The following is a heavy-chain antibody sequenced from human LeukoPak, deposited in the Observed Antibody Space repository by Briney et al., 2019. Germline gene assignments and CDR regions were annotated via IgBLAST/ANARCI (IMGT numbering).Heavy chain of an antibody. CDR1: GYTFTGYY. Sequence: ASVKVSCKASGYTFTGYYMHWVRQAPGQGLEWMGWINPNSGGTNYAQKFKDRVTMTRDTSISTAYMELSRLRSDDTAVYYCARDGRYSYGLGVSRYGMDVWGQGTTVTVSS. D-gene: IGHD5-18*01. CDR3: ARDGRYSYGLGVSRYGMDV. J-gene: IGHJ6*02. V-gene: IGHV1-2*02. CDR2: INPNSGGT.